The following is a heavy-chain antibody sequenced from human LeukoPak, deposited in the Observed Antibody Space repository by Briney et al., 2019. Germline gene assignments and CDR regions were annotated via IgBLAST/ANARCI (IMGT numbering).Heavy chain of an antibody. CDR1: GYTFTGSY. CDR3: ARSNIATRRGGNWFDP. CDR2: IYPSNSGT. J-gene: IGHJ5*02. D-gene: IGHD6-6*01. V-gene: IGHV1-2*02. Sequence: ASVKVSCKASGYTFTGSYMHWVRQAPGQGLEWMGWIYPSNSGTNYAQKFQGRVTMTRDTSISTAYMELSSLRSDDTAVYYCARSNIATRRGGNWFDPWGQGTLVTVSS.